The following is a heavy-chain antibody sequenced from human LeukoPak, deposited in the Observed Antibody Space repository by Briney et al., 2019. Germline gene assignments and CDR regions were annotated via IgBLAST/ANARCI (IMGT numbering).Heavy chain of an antibody. CDR1: GGSISSYY. CDR3: ARAAYGGNPSDFDY. Sequence: PSETLFLTCTVSGGSISSYYWSWIRQPPGKGLEWIGYIYYSGSTNYNPSLKSRVTISVDTSKNQFSLKLSSVTAADTAVYYCARAAYGGNPSDFDYWGQGTLVTVSS. CDR2: IYYSGST. J-gene: IGHJ4*02. V-gene: IGHV4-59*01. D-gene: IGHD4-23*01.